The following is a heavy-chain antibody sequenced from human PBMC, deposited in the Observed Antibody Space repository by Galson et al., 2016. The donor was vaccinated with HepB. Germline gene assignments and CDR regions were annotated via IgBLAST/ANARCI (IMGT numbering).Heavy chain of an antibody. CDR3: TRDLVLYGDNAYYYYGMDV. V-gene: IGHV3-21*03. Sequence: SLRLSCAASGLTFGSYTMTWVRQAPGKGLEWVSAITSSGSLTYYADSVKGRFTISRDNAKKSLYLQMNSLKTEDTALYFCTRDLVLYGDNAYYYYGMDVWGQGTTVTVSS. D-gene: IGHD4-17*01. CDR2: ITSSGSLT. CDR1: GLTFGSYT. J-gene: IGHJ6*02.